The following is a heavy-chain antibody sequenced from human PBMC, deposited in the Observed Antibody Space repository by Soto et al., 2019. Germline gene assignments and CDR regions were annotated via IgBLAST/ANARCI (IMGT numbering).Heavy chain of an antibody. J-gene: IGHJ4*02. CDR3: ARDIYYDASGYFDY. D-gene: IGHD3-22*01. Sequence: PGGSLRLSCATSGFSFSSFAMHWVRQAPGRGLEWLALTSYDGSDQYNAKSVKGRFTISRDNSKKTLYLHVNGLSAEDTAVYFCARDIYYDASGYFDYWGQGTQVTVS. CDR2: TSYDGSDQ. V-gene: IGHV3-30*14. CDR1: GFSFSSFA.